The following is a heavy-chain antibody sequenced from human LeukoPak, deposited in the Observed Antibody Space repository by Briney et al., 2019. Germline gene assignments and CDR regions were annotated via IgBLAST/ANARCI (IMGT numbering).Heavy chain of an antibody. Sequence: SGPTLVKPTQTLTLTCTFSGFSLSTSGVGVGWIRQPPGKALEWLALIYWDDDKRYSPSLKSRLTITKDTPKNQVVHTMTNMDPVDTATYYCAHRRGIAVAGPFDYWGQGTLVTVSS. CDR1: GFSLSTSGVG. CDR2: IYWDDDK. CDR3: AHRRGIAVAGPFDY. V-gene: IGHV2-5*02. D-gene: IGHD6-19*01. J-gene: IGHJ4*02.